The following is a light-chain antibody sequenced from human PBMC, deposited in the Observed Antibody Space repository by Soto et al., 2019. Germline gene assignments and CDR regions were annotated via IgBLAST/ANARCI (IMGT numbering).Light chain of an antibody. CDR1: SGDVGSYKY. CDR2: DVN. V-gene: IGLV2-14*03. Sequence: QSALTQPASVSGSPGQSISVSCTGSSGDVGSYKYVSWYQQHPGKAPKLIIYDVNKRPSGVSDRFSGSKSGNTASLTISGLQAEDEADYYCSSYTITSTLVIFGGGTQLTVL. CDR3: SSYTITSTLVI. J-gene: IGLJ7*01.